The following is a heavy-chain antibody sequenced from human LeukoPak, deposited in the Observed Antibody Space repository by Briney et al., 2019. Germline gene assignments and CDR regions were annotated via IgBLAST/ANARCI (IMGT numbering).Heavy chain of an antibody. J-gene: IGHJ4*02. CDR1: GGSFSCYY. CDR3: ARGWAGRPGYFDY. D-gene: IGHD1-26*01. CDR2: INHSGST. V-gene: IGHV4-34*01. Sequence: SATLALTYAVDGGSFSCYYWSWIRPPPGKGLGWIGEINHSGSTNYNPSLKSRVTISVDTSKNQFSLKLSSVTAADTAVYYCARGWAGRPGYFDYWGQGTLVTVSS.